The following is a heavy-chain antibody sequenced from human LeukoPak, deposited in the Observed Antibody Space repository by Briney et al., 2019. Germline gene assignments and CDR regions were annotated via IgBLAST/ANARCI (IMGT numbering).Heavy chain of an antibody. V-gene: IGHV4-59*01. Sequence: SETLSLTCTVSGVSISSYYWTWIRQPPGKGLEWIGDIDYSGNTKYNPSLKSRVTISVDTSKNQFSLKLSSVTAADTAVFFCARWYYDSSGYRYFDYWGQGILVTVSS. CDR3: ARWYYDSSGYRYFDY. CDR1: GVSISSYY. D-gene: IGHD3-22*01. J-gene: IGHJ4*02. CDR2: IDYSGNT.